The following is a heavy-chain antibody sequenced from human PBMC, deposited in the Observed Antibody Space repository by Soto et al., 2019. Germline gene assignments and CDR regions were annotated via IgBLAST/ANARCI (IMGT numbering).Heavy chain of an antibody. Sequence: TSKTLSLPCTVSGGSISTGDYYWTSLRQSPGKGVECIGYNYHSGSTYYNPSHLGRITVSVDTSKNQFSLKLTSVTAADTAVYYCARGRGHSFFDYWGQGTPVTVSS. CDR2: NYHSGST. J-gene: IGHJ4*02. D-gene: IGHD3-10*01. CDR3: ARGRGHSFFDY. CDR1: GGSISTGDYY. V-gene: IGHV4-30-4*01.